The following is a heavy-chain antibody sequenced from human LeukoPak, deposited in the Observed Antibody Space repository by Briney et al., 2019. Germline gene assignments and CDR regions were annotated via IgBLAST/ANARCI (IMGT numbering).Heavy chain of an antibody. Sequence: SETLSLTCTVSGGSIIIGNYYWSWVRQPAGKALEYIGRISPGGNTNYNPSLKSRVTISIDTSNNQFSLKLSSVTAADTAVYYCARDIVVPAHTGFDPWGQGTLVTVSS. CDR3: ARDIVVPAHTGFDP. D-gene: IGHD2-2*01. CDR1: GGSIIIGNYY. CDR2: ISPGGNT. V-gene: IGHV4-61*02. J-gene: IGHJ5*02.